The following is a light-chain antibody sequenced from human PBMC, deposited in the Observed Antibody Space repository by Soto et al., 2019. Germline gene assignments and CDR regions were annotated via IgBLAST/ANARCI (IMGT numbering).Light chain of an antibody. CDR1: QGISSY. J-gene: IGKJ5*01. V-gene: IGKV1-8*01. Sequence: AIQMTQSPSSLSASVGDRGTITCRASQGISSYLAWYQQRPGKAPKLLIYAASTLQSGVPSRFSGSGSGTDFTLTISCLQSEDFATYYCQQYYRYPYTFGQGTRLE. CDR2: AAS. CDR3: QQYYRYPYT.